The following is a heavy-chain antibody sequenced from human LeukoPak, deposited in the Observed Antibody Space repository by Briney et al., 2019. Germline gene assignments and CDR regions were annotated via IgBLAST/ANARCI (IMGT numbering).Heavy chain of an antibody. J-gene: IGHJ4*02. Sequence: SETLSLTCTVPGGSISSYYWSWIRQPPGKGLEWIGYIYYSGSTNYNPSLKSRVTISVDTSKNQFSLKLSSVTAADTAVYYCARESSGYPPRHWDYWGQGTLVTVSS. CDR2: IYYSGST. CDR3: ARESSGYPPRHWDY. V-gene: IGHV4-59*01. CDR1: GGSISSYY. D-gene: IGHD5-18*01.